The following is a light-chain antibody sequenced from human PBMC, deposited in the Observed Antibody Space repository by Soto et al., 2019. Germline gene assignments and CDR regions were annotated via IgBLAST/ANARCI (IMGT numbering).Light chain of an antibody. J-gene: IGLJ3*02. CDR3: SSYTSSSTAVV. V-gene: IGLV2-14*01. CDR1: SRDVGGYNY. Sequence: QSALTQPASVSGSPGQSITISCTGTSRDVGGYNYVSWYQQHPGKDPKLMIYDVSNRPSGISNRFSGSKSGNTASLTISGLHAEDEADYYCSSYTSSSTAVVFGGGTKLTVL. CDR2: DVS.